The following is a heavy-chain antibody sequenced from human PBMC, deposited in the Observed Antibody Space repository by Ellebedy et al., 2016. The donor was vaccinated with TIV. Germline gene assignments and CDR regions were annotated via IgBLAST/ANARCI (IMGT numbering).Heavy chain of an antibody. Sequence: GGSLRLXCAASGFSVSSNSMSWVRQAPGKGLEWLSVIYIDGHTDYGDSVKGRFTISRDDSHNTLFLQMNSLRAEDTAVYYCARSRNHGDMDVWGKGTTVTVS. J-gene: IGHJ6*03. V-gene: IGHV3-53*01. D-gene: IGHD3-10*01. CDR2: IYIDGHT. CDR1: GFSVSSNS. CDR3: ARSRNHGDMDV.